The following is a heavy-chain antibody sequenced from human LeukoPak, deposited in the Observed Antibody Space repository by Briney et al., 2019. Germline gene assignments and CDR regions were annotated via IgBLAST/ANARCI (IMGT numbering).Heavy chain of an antibody. CDR3: ARISDCSSTSCAVDY. J-gene: IGHJ4*02. CDR1: GDTFSSYT. CDR2: IIPILGIA. D-gene: IGHD2-2*01. Sequence: SVKVSCKASGDTFSSYTISWVRQAPGQGLEWMGRIIPILGIANYAQKFQGRVTVTADKSTSTAYMELSNLRSEDTAVYYCARISDCSSTSCAVDYWGQGTLVTVSS. V-gene: IGHV1-69*02.